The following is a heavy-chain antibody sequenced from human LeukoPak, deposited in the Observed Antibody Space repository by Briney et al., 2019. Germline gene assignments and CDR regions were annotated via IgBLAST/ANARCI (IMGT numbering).Heavy chain of an antibody. CDR3: GKEGGA. V-gene: IGHV3-23*01. D-gene: IGHD3-16*01. Sequence: PGGSLRLSCAASGFTFSSYAMSWVRQAPGKGLEWVSAISGSGGSTYYADSLGGRFTISRDNSKDMLYLQMNSLKVGDTATYYCGKEGGAWGQGTKVTVSS. CDR1: GFTFSSYA. J-gene: IGHJ5*02. CDR2: ISGSGGST.